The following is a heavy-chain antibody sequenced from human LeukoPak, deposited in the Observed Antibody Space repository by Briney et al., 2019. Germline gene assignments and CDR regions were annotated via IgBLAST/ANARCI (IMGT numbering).Heavy chain of an antibody. V-gene: IGHV4-34*01. Sequence: SETLSLTCAVYGGSFSGYYWSWIRQPPGKGLEWIGEINHSGSTNYNPSLKSRVTISLDTSKNQFSLKLSSVTAADTAVYYCARDKTVAGLHYFDYWGQGTLVTVSS. CDR2: INHSGST. CDR3: ARDKTVAGLHYFDY. J-gene: IGHJ4*02. CDR1: GGSFSGYY. D-gene: IGHD6-19*01.